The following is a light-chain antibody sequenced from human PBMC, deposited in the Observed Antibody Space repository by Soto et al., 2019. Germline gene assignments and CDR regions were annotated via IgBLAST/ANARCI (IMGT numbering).Light chain of an antibody. CDR1: QSVSSY. V-gene: IGKV3-11*01. CDR3: QQRSNWPRRT. CDR2: DAS. Sequence: EIVLTQSPATLSLSPGERATLSCRASQSVSSYLAWYQQKPGQAPRLLIYDASNRTTGIPARFSGSGSGIDFTLTISSLEPEDFAVYYCQQRSNWPRRTFGGGTKLEIK. J-gene: IGKJ2*01.